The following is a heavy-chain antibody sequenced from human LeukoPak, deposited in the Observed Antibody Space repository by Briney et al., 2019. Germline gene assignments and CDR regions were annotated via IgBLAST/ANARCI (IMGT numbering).Heavy chain of an antibody. CDR1: GFTFSSYW. J-gene: IGHJ4*02. V-gene: IGHV3-74*01. CDR2: INKDGSST. Sequence: GGSLRLSCAASGFTFSSYWMHWVRQAPGKGLVWVSRINKDGSSTYYADSVKGRFTISRDNSKNTLYLQMNRLRAEDTAVYYCAKERTQTTSFDYWGQGTLVTVSS. D-gene: IGHD2/OR15-2a*01. CDR3: AKERTQTTSFDY.